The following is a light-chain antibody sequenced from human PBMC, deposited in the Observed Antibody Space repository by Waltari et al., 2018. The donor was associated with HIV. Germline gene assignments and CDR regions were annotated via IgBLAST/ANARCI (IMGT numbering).Light chain of an antibody. CDR2: EVT. Sequence: QSALTQPASVSGSPGQSITISCTGTSSDIGGYNFVSWYQQHPGRAPRLMIYEVTSRPSGVSNLFSGSRSGNTASLTISGLQAEDEADYYCSSYTSSATGVLFGGGTTLTVL. J-gene: IGLJ2*01. CDR1: SSDIGGYNF. CDR3: SSYTSSATGVL. V-gene: IGLV2-14*01.